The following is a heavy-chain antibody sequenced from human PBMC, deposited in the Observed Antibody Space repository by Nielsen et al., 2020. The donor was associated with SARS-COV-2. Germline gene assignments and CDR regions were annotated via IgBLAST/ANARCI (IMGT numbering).Heavy chain of an antibody. Sequence: GESLKISCAASGFTFSSYAMHWVRQAPGKGLEWVAVISYDGSNKYYADSVKGRFTISRDNSKNTLYLQMNSLRAEDTAVYYCARDPLGYCSSTSCAWVDYWGQGTLVTVSS. D-gene: IGHD2-2*01. CDR3: ARDPLGYCSSTSCAWVDY. V-gene: IGHV3-30*04. CDR1: GFTFSSYA. J-gene: IGHJ4*02. CDR2: ISYDGSNK.